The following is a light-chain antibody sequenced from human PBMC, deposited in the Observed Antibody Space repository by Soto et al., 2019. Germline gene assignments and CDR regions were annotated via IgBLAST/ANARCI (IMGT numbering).Light chain of an antibody. CDR3: GTWDSSLSAGV. J-gene: IGLJ2*01. CDR1: SSNIGNNY. CDR2: DNN. Sequence: QSVLTQPPSVSAAPGQKVTIPCSGSSSNIGNNYVSWYQQLPGTAPKLLICDNNKRPSGIPDRFSGSKSGTSATLGITGLQTGDEADYYCGTWDSSLSAGVFGGGTKLTVL. V-gene: IGLV1-51*01.